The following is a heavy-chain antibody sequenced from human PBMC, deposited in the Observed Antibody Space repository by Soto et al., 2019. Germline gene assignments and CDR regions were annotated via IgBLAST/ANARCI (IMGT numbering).Heavy chain of an antibody. V-gene: IGHV1-69*13. J-gene: IGHJ6*02. CDR1: GGTFSSYA. CDR3: ARGGGSGWSPITYYYYGMDV. D-gene: IGHD6-19*01. Sequence: AVKVSCKASGGTFSSYAISWVRQAPGQGXEWMGGIIPIFGTANYAQKFQGRVTITADESTSTAYMELSSLRSEDTAVYYCARGGGSGWSPITYYYYGMDVWGQGTTVTVSS. CDR2: IIPIFGTA.